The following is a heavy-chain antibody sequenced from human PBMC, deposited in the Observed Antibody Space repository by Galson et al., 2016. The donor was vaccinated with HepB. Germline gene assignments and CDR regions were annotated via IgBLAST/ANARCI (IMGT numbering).Heavy chain of an antibody. CDR1: GFSLSTSGMS. V-gene: IGHV2-70*10. CDR3: ARPYCTGAGCYYDAFDI. D-gene: IGHD2-8*02. CDR2: IDWDADK. J-gene: IGHJ3*02. Sequence: PALVKPTQTLTLTCTLSGFSLSTSGMSVSWIRQPPGKALEWVARIDWDADKYYSTSLRSRLTISKDPSKNQVVLTMTNMDPVDTATYYCARPYCTGAGCYYDAFDIWGQGTMVTVSS.